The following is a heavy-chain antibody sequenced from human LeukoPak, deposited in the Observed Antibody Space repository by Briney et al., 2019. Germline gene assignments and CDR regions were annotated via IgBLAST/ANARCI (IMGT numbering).Heavy chain of an antibody. D-gene: IGHD3-22*01. CDR2: INPNSGGT. J-gene: IGHJ4*02. CDR1: GYTFTGYY. V-gene: IGHV1-2*02. Sequence: ASVKVSCKASGYTFTGYYMHWVRQAPGQGLEWMGWINPNSGGTNYAQKFQGRVTMTRDTSISTAYMELSRLRSDDTAVYYCARDPYDSSAYYYSYFDYWGQGTLVTVSS. CDR3: ARDPYDSSAYYYSYFDY.